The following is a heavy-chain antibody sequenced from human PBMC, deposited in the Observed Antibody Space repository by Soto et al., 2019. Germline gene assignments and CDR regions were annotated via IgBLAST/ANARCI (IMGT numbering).Heavy chain of an antibody. CDR1: GYTFTNYA. CDR3: ARGDKTAYSRVWYHDS. D-gene: IGHD6-19*01. CDR2: INAGNGNT. J-gene: IGHJ4*02. V-gene: IGHV1-3*01. Sequence: DSVKVSCKASGYTFTNYAMHWVRQAPGQRLEWMGWINAGNGNTKYSQKFQGRVTISRDTSASTAYMELSSLRSEDTAVYYCARGDKTAYSRVWYHDSSGQGTLVTVSS.